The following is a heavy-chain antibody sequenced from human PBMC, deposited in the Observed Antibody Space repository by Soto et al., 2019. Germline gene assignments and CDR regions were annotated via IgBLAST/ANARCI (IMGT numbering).Heavy chain of an antibody. J-gene: IGHJ4*02. V-gene: IGHV3-23*01. Sequence: EVQLLESGGGLVQPGGSLRLSCAASGFTFSSYAMSWVRQAPGRGLEWVSGINTSGGNTYYADSVKGRFTISRDNSKNTLLLQMDRLRFEETAVYFCAKKVPGARPFDYWVQGTLVTVSS. CDR2: INTSGGNT. CDR1: GFTFSSYA. CDR3: AKKVPGARPFDY. D-gene: IGHD6-19*01.